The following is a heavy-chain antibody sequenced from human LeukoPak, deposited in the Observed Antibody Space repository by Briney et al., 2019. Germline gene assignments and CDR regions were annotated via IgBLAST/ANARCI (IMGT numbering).Heavy chain of an antibody. CDR2: ISAYDGNT. J-gene: IGHJ5*02. Sequence: ASVKVSCKASGYTFTSYGISWVRQAPGQGLEWMGWISAYDGNTNYAQKLQGRVTMTTDTSTSTAYMELRSLRSDDTAVYYCARGLASYGHNWFDPWGQGTLVTVSS. D-gene: IGHD5-18*01. CDR3: ARGLASYGHNWFDP. V-gene: IGHV1-18*01. CDR1: GYTFTSYG.